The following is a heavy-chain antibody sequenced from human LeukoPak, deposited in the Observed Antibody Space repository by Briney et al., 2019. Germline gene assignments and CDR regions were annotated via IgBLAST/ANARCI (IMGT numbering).Heavy chain of an antibody. CDR2: INPNSGGT. D-gene: IGHD3-3*01. CDR3: ARERGHTIFGVVPFDP. V-gene: IGHV1-2*06. Sequence: ASVKVSCKASGYTFTGYYMHWVRQAPGQGLEWMGRINPNSGGTNYAQKFQGRVTMTRDTPISTAYMELSRLRSDDTAVYYCARERGHTIFGVVPFDPWGQGTLVTVSS. J-gene: IGHJ5*02. CDR1: GYTFTGYY.